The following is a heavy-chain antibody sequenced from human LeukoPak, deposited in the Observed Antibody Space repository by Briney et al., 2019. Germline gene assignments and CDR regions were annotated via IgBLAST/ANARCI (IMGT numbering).Heavy chain of an antibody. J-gene: IGHJ6*02. V-gene: IGHV1-69*13. CDR2: IIPIFGTA. Sequence: SVKVSCKASGGTFSSYAISWVRQAPGQGLEWMGGIIPIFGTANYAQKFQGRVTITADESTSTAYMELSSLRSEDTAVYYCASAPGPDTAMVISYYYYYGMDVWGQGTTVTVSS. CDR1: GGTFSSYA. CDR3: ASAPGPDTAMVISYYYYYGMDV. D-gene: IGHD5-18*01.